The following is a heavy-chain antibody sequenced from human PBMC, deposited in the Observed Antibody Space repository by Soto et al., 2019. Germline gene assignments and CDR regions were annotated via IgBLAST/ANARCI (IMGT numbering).Heavy chain of an antibody. CDR1: GYTFTNYA. CDR3: ARFPRSTTILGVDHYDMDV. Sequence: QVQLVQSGAEVKKPGASVKVSCKASGYTFTNYAMHWVRQAPGQRLEWMGWINTGNGNTKYSQKFQGRVTITRDTPASTPNVELISLRFEDAAVYYCARFPRSTTILGVDHYDMDVWGKGTTVTVSS. V-gene: IGHV1-3*04. CDR2: INTGNGNT. D-gene: IGHD3-3*01. J-gene: IGHJ6*03.